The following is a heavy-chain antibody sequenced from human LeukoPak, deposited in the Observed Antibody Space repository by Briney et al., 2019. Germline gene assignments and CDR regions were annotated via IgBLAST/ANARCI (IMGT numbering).Heavy chain of an antibody. CDR3: ARRPVAAEYFQH. Sequence: GGSLRLSCTGSGFSFTNYAMHWVRQALGEGLEWVAVISYDESKIYYADSVKGRFTISRDLSTNTLYLQMNSLTTEDTAMYFCARRPVAAEYFQHWGQGTLVTVSS. J-gene: IGHJ1*01. V-gene: IGHV3-30*03. CDR2: ISYDESKI. CDR1: GFSFTNYA. D-gene: IGHD6-25*01.